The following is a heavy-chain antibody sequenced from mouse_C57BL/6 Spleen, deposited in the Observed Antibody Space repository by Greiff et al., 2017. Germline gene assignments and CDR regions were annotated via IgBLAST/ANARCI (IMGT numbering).Heavy chain of an antibody. J-gene: IGHJ1*03. V-gene: IGHV5-9*01. CDR1: GFTFSSYT. Sequence: EVHLVESGGGLVKPGGSLKLSCAASGFTFSSYTMSWVRQTPEKRLEWVATISGGGGNTYYPDSVKGRFTISRDNAKNTLYLQMSSLRSEDTALYYCARHDYYGSSGYFDVWGTGATVTVSS. CDR3: ARHDYYGSSGYFDV. CDR2: ISGGGGNT. D-gene: IGHD1-1*01.